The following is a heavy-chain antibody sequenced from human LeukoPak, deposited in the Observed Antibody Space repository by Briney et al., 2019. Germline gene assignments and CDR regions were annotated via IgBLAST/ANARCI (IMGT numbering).Heavy chain of an antibody. D-gene: IGHD6-13*01. Sequence: GGSLRLSCAASGFTLSSNAMNWVRQAPGKGLEWVSGISGSGGSTYYADSVEGRFTISRDKSKNTLYLLMNSLRAEDTAVYYCAIRKQQVVPPRAYPYYYGMDVWGQGTTVTVSS. CDR2: ISGSGGST. CDR3: AIRKQQVVPPRAYPYYYGMDV. V-gene: IGHV3-23*01. CDR1: GFTLSSNA. J-gene: IGHJ6*02.